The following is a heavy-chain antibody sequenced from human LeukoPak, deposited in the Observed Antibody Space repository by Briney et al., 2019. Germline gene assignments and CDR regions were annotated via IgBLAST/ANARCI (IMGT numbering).Heavy chain of an antibody. V-gene: IGHV3-30*03. CDR1: GFTFSSYG. J-gene: IGHJ4*02. CDR3: ARGRGWVDH. CDR2: ISYDGSNK. D-gene: IGHD3-16*01. Sequence: GGSLRLSCAASGFTFSSYGMHWVRQAPGKGLEWVAVISYDGSNKYYADSVKGRFTISRDNARNSVYLQLNSLSAEDTALYYCARGRGWVDHWGQGTLVTVSS.